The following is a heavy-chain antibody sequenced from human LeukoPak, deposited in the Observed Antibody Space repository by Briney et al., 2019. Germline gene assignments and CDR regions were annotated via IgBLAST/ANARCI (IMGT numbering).Heavy chain of an antibody. CDR2: IYHSGST. CDR1: GYSISSGYF. CDR3: ARGGPTGLLDY. J-gene: IGHJ4*02. Sequence: PSETLSLTCTVSGYSISSGYFWGWIRQPPGKGLEWIGSIYHSGSTYYNPSLKSRVTISVDMSKNQFSLQLNSVTPEDTAVYYCARGGPTGLLDYWGQGTLVTVSS. V-gene: IGHV4-38-2*02. D-gene: IGHD1-1*01.